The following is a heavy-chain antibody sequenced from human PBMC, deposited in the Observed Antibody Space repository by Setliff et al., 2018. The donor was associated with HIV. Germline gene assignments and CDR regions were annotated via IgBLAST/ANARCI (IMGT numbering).Heavy chain of an antibody. V-gene: IGHV4-34*01. D-gene: IGHD2-8*02. CDR2: IYYSGST. Sequence: SETLSLTCAVYGGSFSGYYWSWIRQPPGKGLEWIGSIYYSGSTYYNPSLKSRVTISVDTSKNQFSLKVSSVTAADTAVYYCARVSITYWYSIPRDYYYYMDVWGEGTTVTVSS. CDR3: ARVSITYWYSIPRDYYYYMDV. J-gene: IGHJ6*03. CDR1: GGSFSGYY.